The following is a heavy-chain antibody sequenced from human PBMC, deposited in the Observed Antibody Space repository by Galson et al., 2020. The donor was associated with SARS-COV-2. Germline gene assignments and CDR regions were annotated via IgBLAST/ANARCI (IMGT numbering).Heavy chain of an antibody. V-gene: IGHV4-34*01. CDR1: GGSFSGYY. D-gene: IGHD5-18*01. J-gene: IGHJ6*03. CDR2: INHSGST. Sequence: SQTLSLTCAVYGGSFSGYYWSWIRQPPGKGLEWIGEINHSGSTNYNPSLKSRVTISVDTSKNQFSLKLSSVTAADTAVYYCARGSTWALTAMVTYYYYYYMDVWGKGTTVTVSS. CDR3: ARGSTWALTAMVTYYYYYYMDV.